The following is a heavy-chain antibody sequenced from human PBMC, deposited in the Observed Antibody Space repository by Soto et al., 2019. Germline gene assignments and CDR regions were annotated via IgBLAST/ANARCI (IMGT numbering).Heavy chain of an antibody. V-gene: IGHV3-74*02. CDR3: ASDLSGRADV. CDR1: GFTFSSYW. CDR2: MNEDGGTT. J-gene: IGHJ6*02. D-gene: IGHD3-10*01. Sequence: EVQLVESGGGLVRPGGSLRLSCAASGFTFSSYWMHWVRQAPGKGLVWVSRMNEDGGTTDYADSVKGRFTISRDNAKNTLYLQMTSVSVEDTAVYYCASDLSGRADVWGQGTTVTVSS.